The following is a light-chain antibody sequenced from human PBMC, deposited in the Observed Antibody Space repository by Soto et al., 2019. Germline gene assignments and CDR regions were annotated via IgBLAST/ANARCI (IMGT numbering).Light chain of an antibody. J-gene: IGLJ1*01. Sequence: QSVLTQPASMSGSPGQSITISCTGTSSDVGSYYPVSWFQQHPGKAPKLIIYEVNKRPSGVSDRFSGSKSGNTASLTISGLQAADDAEYYCCSYAGDTTFFVFGTGTKLTVL. CDR2: EVN. V-gene: IGLV2-23*02. CDR1: SSDVGSYYP. CDR3: CSYAGDTTFFV.